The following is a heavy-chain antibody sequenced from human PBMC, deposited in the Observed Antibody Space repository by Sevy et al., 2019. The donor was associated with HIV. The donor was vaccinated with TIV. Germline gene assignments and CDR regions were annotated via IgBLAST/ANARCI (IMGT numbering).Heavy chain of an antibody. J-gene: IGHJ2*01. V-gene: IGHV4-39*01. D-gene: IGHD3-22*01. Sequence: SETLSLTCTVSGGSISSSSYYWGWIRQPPGKGLEWIGSIYYSGSTYYNPSLKSRVTISVDTSKNQFSLKLSSVTAADTAVSYCARGLGDYDSSRWYFDLWGRGTLVTVSS. CDR2: IYYSGST. CDR3: ARGLGDYDSSRWYFDL. CDR1: GGSISSSSYY.